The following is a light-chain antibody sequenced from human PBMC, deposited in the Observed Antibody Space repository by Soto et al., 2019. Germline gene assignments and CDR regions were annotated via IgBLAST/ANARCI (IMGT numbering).Light chain of an antibody. J-gene: IGKJ1*01. Sequence: IVLTHSPATLCLSRGEMATLSFRASQSVKTFLVWYQQRPGQAPRLLIHDASHRAAGIPARFSGSGSGTDFTLTISRLEPEDFAVYYCQQYGSSGTFGQGTKVDIK. V-gene: IGKV3-11*01. CDR2: DAS. CDR3: QQYGSSGT. CDR1: QSVKTF.